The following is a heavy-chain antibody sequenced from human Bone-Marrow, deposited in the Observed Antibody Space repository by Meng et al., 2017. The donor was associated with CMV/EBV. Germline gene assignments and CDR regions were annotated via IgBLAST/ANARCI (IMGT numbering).Heavy chain of an antibody. J-gene: IGHJ5*02. CDR3: AMPRIPASWGRWDP. V-gene: IGHV3-30*02. Sequence: GGSLRLSCAASGFSLSSYGMHWVRQAPGKGLEWVAFIRYDGGYKYYADSVKGRFTISRDNSKNTLDLQLSSLRSEDTAVYYCAMPRIPASWGRWDPWGRGTLVTVSS. D-gene: IGHD2-2*01. CDR1: GFSLSSYG. CDR2: IRYDGGYK.